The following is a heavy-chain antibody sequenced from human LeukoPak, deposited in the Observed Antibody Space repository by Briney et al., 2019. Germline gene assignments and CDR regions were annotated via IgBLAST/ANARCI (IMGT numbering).Heavy chain of an antibody. CDR3: ARGPYYDFWSGYYLPYTRPSYYYYGMDV. CDR2: ISSSSSYI. Sequence: PGGSLRLSCAASGFTFSSYIMNWVRQAPGKGLEWVSSISSSSSYIYYADSVKGRFTISRDNAKNSLYLQMNSLRAEDTAVYYCARGPYYDFWSGYYLPYTRPSYYYYGMDVWGQGTTVTVSS. CDR1: GFTFSSYI. V-gene: IGHV3-21*01. J-gene: IGHJ6*02. D-gene: IGHD3-3*01.